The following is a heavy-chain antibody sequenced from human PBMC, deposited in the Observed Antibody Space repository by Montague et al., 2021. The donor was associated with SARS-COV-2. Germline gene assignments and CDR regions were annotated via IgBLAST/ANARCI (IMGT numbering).Heavy chain of an antibody. J-gene: IGHJ3*02. V-gene: IGHV4-39*01. Sequence: SETLSLTCSVSGDSINNSSYYWGWIRKPPGKGLEWIGNIYYSGXAXYXXXXKXRVTISVDTSKYQFSLRLNSVTAADTTVYYCARLASTRGVIISVAFHSWGQGTKVTGSS. D-gene: IGHD3-10*01. CDR3: ARLASTRGVIISVAFHS. CDR2: IYYSGXA. CDR1: GDSINNSSYY.